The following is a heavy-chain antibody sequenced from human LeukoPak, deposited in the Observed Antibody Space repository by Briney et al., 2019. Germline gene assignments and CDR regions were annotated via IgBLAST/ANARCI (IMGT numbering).Heavy chain of an antibody. V-gene: IGHV1-69*13. CDR1: GGTFSSYA. CDR2: IIPIFGTA. D-gene: IGHD2-2*01. Sequence: ASVKVPCKASGGTFSSYAISWVRQAPGQGLEWMGGIIPIFGTANYAQKFQGRVTITADESTGTAYMELSSLRSEDTAVYYCARALGYCSSTSCSAPGIYYFDYWGQGTLVTVSS. J-gene: IGHJ4*02. CDR3: ARALGYCSSTSCSAPGIYYFDY.